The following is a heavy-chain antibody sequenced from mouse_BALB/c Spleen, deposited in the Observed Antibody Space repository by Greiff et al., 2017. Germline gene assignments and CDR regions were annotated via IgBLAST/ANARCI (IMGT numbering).Heavy chain of an antibody. V-gene: IGHV2-9*02. CDR1: GFSLTSYG. CDR3: ARATYYGNSLYAMDY. D-gene: IGHD2-10*01. CDR2: IWAGGST. Sequence: VQVVESGPGLVAPSQSLSITCTVSGFSLTSYGVHWVRQPPGKGLEWLGVIWAGGSTNYNSALMSRLSISKDNSKSQVFLKMNSLQTDDTAMYYCARATYYGNSLYAMDYWGQGTSVTVSS. J-gene: IGHJ4*01.